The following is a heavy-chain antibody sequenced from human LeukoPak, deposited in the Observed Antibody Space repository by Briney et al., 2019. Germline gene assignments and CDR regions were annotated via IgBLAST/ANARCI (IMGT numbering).Heavy chain of an antibody. CDR2: ISGSGGST. V-gene: IGHV3-23*01. D-gene: IGHD1-26*01. Sequence: GGSLRLSYAASGFTFSSYAMSWVRQAPGKGLEWVSAISGSGGSTYYADSVKGRFTISRDSSKNTLYLQMNSLRAEDTAVYYCAKGHSPVGATLDWGQGTLVTVSS. CDR1: GFTFSSYA. CDR3: AKGHSPVGATLD. J-gene: IGHJ4*02.